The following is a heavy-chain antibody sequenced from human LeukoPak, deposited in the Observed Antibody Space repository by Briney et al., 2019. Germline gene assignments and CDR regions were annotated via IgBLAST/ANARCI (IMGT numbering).Heavy chain of an antibody. J-gene: IGHJ4*02. V-gene: IGHV4-34*01. CDR3: ARGPQPGLCGY. CDR2: INHSGST. Sequence: SETLSLTCAVYGGSFSGYYWSWIRQPPGKGLEWIGEINHSGSTNYNPSLQSRVTISVDTSKNQFSLKLSSVTAADTAVYYCARGPQPGLCGYWGQGTLVTVSS. CDR1: GGSFSGYY. D-gene: IGHD2-21*01.